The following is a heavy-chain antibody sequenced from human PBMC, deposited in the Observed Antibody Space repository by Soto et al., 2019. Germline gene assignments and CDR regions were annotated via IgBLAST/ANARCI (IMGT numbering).Heavy chain of an antibody. J-gene: IGHJ4*02. V-gene: IGHV3-48*02. D-gene: IGHD2-15*01. CDR2: ISSSSSTI. Sequence: EVQLVESGGGLVQPGVSLRLSCAASGFTFSSYSMNWVRQAPGKGLEWVSYISSSSSTIYYAESVKGRFTISRDNAKNSLYLQMNSLRDEDTAVYYCARGIDCSGGSCDDGDYWGQGTLVTVSS. CDR1: GFTFSSYS. CDR3: ARGIDCSGGSCDDGDY.